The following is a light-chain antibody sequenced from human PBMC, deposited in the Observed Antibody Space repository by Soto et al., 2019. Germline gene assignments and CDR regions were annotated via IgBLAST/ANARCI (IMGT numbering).Light chain of an antibody. J-gene: IGKJ1*01. CDR1: QSISTS. V-gene: IGKV1-5*03. CDR3: QQYNTYSRT. CDR2: KAS. Sequence: DIQMTQSPSTLSASVGDRVTVTCRASQSISTSLAWYQQKPGKAPKLLIYKASSLESGVPSRFSGSGSGTEFTLTISSLQPDDFATYYCQQYNTYSRTFGQGTKVDNK.